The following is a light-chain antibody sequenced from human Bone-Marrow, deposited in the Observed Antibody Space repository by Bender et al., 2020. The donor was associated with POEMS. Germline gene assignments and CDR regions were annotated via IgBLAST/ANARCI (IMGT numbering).Light chain of an antibody. CDR2: EVS. CDR3: SSYTSSSTHVV. J-gene: IGLJ2*01. Sequence: QSALTQPPSVSGSPGQSVTISCTGTSSDVGTYNRVSWYQQPPGTAPKFIIYEVSNRPSGVPDRFSGSKSGNTASLTISGLQAEDEADYYCSSYTSSSTHVVFGGGTKLTVL. V-gene: IGLV2-18*02. CDR1: SSDVGTYNR.